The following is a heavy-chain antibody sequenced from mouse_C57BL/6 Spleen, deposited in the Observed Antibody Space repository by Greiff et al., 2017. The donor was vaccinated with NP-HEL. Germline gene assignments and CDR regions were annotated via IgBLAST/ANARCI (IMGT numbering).Heavy chain of an antibody. D-gene: IGHD2-3*01. CDR1: GYTFTSYW. Sequence: VQLQQPGAELVMPGASVKLSCKASGYTFTSYWMHWVKQRPGQGLEWIGEIDPSDSYTNYNQKFKGKSTLTVDKSSSTAYMQLSSLTSEDSAVYYCARPDGPAWFAYWGQGTLVTVSA. J-gene: IGHJ3*01. CDR2: IDPSDSYT. V-gene: IGHV1-69*01. CDR3: ARPDGPAWFAY.